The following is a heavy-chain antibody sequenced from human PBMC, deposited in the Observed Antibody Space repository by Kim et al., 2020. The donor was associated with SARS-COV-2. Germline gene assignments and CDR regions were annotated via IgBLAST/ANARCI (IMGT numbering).Heavy chain of an antibody. J-gene: IGHJ4*02. CDR3: ARGRDGYSKPFDY. D-gene: IGHD4-4*01. CDR1: GYSFTTYW. Sequence: GESLKISCQGSGYSFTTYWIGWVRQMPGTGLEWMGIIYPGDSDTRYSPSFQGQVTISADKSSSTAYLQWSSLKASDTAMYYCARGRDGYSKPFDYWGQGTLVTVSS. V-gene: IGHV5-51*01. CDR2: IYPGDSDT.